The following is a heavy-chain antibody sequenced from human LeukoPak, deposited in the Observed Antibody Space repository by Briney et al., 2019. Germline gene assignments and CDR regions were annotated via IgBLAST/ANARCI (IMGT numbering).Heavy chain of an antibody. CDR3: ARIGPPFDY. J-gene: IGHJ4*02. CDR2: IIPIFSTA. Sequence: SVKLSCKASGRTFSIYAISWVRHPPGQGLEWMGGIIPIFSTANYAHKCQGTVTITTDESTSTANMELSSLRSEDTAVYYCARIGPPFDYWGQGTLVTVSS. CDR1: GRTFSIYA. V-gene: IGHV1-69*05.